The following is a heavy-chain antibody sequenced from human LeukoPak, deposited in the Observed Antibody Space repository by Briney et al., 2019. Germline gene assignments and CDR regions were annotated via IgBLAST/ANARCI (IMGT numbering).Heavy chain of an antibody. V-gene: IGHV3-21*01. Sequence: KAGESLRLSCRASGFSVGAYNMNWVRQAPGKGLEWVSCISNTYSDIYYADSVRGRFTASRDNADNSLFLQMDSLTVEDTAVYYCARDPSSDRFQYFDQWGRGVLVTVSS. CDR1: GFSVGAYN. D-gene: IGHD3-22*01. CDR2: ISNTYSDI. J-gene: IGHJ4*02. CDR3: ARDPSSDRFQYFDQ.